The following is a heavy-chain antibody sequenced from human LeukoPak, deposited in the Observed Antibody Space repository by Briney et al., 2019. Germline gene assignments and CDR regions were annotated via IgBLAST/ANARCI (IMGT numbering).Heavy chain of an antibody. CDR2: ISSSSTI. CDR3: ASITLVDFDY. J-gene: IGHJ4*02. V-gene: IGHV3-48*02. D-gene: IGHD3-10*01. Sequence: GGSLRLSCAASGFTFSSYSMDWVRQAPGKGLEWVSYISSSSTIYYADSVKGRFTISRDNAKNSLYLQMNSLRDEDTAVYYCASITLVDFDYWGQGTLVTVSS. CDR1: GFTFSSYS.